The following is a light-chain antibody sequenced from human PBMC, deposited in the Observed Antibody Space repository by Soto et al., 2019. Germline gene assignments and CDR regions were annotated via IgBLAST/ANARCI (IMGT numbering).Light chain of an antibody. J-gene: IGLJ1*01. Sequence: QSVLTQPASVSGSPGQSITISCTGTSSDVGSYKLVSWYQQHPGKAPKLIIFEDSERPSGVSNRFSGYKSGNTASLTISGLQAEDEADYYCSSYVSVNIPYVFGTGTKLTVL. V-gene: IGLV2-23*01. CDR1: SSDVGSYKL. CDR2: EDS. CDR3: SSYVSVNIPYV.